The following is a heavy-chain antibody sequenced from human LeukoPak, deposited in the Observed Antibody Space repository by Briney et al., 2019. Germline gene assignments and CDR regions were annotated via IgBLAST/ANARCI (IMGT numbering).Heavy chain of an antibody. CDR3: ARGESGYSYGLLDY. V-gene: IGHV1-18*01. D-gene: IGHD5-18*01. J-gene: IGHJ4*02. CDR1: GYTFTSYG. CDR2: ISGYNGNT. Sequence: ASVKVSCKASGYTFTSYGFTWVRQAPGQGLEWMGWISGYNGNTNYAQKLQGRVTMTTDTSTSTAYMELSRLRSDDTVVYYCARGESGYSYGLLDYWGQGTLVTVSS.